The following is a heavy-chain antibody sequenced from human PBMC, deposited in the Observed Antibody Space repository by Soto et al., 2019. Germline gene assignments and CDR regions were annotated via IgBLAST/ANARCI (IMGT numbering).Heavy chain of an antibody. D-gene: IGHD2-2*01. CDR2: VSSDGNNK. CDR1: GFSFINYC. CDR3: AKDRVIQLLPIWPDP. Sequence: GGSLRLSCVASGFSFINYCMHWVRQAPGKGLEWVAFVSSDGNNKYYAESVKGRFTISRDNAKNTLYLQVDRLTVDDTAVYYCAKDRVIQLLPIWPDPWGQGTLVTVSS. J-gene: IGHJ5*02. V-gene: IGHV3-30*18.